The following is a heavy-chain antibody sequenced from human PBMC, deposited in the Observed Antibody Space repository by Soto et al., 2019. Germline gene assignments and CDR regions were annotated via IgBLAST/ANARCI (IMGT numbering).Heavy chain of an antibody. Sequence: QVQLVQSGAEVKKPGSSVKVSCKASGGTFSSYAISWVRQAPGQGLEWMGGIIPIFGTANYAQKFQARITITADESASRAYMELSSMRSEDTAVYYSASLPARGIVLVPAASFYGMDVWGQGTTVTVSS. CDR1: GGTFSSYA. CDR3: ASLPARGIVLVPAASFYGMDV. CDR2: IIPIFGTA. D-gene: IGHD2-2*01. V-gene: IGHV1-69*12. J-gene: IGHJ6*02.